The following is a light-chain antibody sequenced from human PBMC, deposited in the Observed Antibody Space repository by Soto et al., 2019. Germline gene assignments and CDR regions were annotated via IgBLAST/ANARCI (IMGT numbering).Light chain of an antibody. V-gene: IGLV2-14*01. J-gene: IGLJ1*01. CDR2: EVS. Sequence: QSALTQPASVSGSPGQSITISCTGTSSDVGGYNYVSWYQQHPGKAPKLMIYEVSNRPSGVSNRFSGSKSGNTASLTISGLQAEDEADYYCSSYTSSSTRGVFGTETKLTVL. CDR3: SSYTSSSTRGV. CDR1: SSDVGGYNY.